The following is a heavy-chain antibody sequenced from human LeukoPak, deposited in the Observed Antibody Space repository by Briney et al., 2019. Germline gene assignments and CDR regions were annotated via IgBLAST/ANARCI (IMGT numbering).Heavy chain of an antibody. CDR2: IYTSGST. J-gene: IGHJ4*02. Sequence: SETLSLTCTVSGGSISSGSYYWSWIRQPAGKGLEWIARIYTSGSTNYNPSLKSRVTISVDTSKNQFSLKLSSVTAADTAVYYCASNPKRYSSSAGFDYWGQGTLVTVSS. V-gene: IGHV4-61*02. D-gene: IGHD6-6*01. CDR1: GGSISSGSYY. CDR3: ASNPKRYSSSAGFDY.